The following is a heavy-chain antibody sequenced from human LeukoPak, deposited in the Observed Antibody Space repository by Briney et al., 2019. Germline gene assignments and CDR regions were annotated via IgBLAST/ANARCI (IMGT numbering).Heavy chain of an antibody. J-gene: IGHJ4*02. CDR1: GFTFSTYS. V-gene: IGHV3-21*06. D-gene: IGHD2-15*01. CDR2: ISRSSSHI. CDR3: ARDRCSGGACYPFDF. Sequence: GGSLRLSCAASGFTFSTYSMNWVRQAPGKGLEWVSSISRSSSHIYFADSVKGRFTISRDNAKNSLYLQVNSLRTEDTAVYYCARDRCSGGACYPFDFWGQGTLVTVSS.